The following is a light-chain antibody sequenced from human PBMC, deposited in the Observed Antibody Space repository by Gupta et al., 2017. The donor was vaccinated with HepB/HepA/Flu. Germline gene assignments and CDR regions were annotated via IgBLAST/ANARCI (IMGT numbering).Light chain of an antibody. CDR3: QVCENWPRGT. CDR2: DAS. V-gene: IGKV3-15*01. J-gene: IGKJ1*01. Sequence: EIVMTQSPATLSVSPGERATLSCRASQSVSTNFAWFQQKPGQAPRLLIYDASTRASGIPARFSGSGYGTELTLTISSRQSEDIAGYYCQVCENWPRGTF. CDR1: QSVSTN.